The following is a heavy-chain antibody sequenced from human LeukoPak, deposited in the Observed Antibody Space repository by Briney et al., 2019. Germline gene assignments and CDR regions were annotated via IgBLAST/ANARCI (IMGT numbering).Heavy chain of an antibody. J-gene: IGHJ4*02. V-gene: IGHV4-39*01. D-gene: IGHD4-17*01. CDR2: MYYSGST. CDR3: ARQTVTQMAYY. CDR1: GGSISSSSYY. Sequence: SETLSLTCTVSGGSISSSSYYWGWIRQPPGKGLEWIGSMYYSGSTYYNPSLKSRVAISVDTSKNQFSLKLSSVTAADTAVYYCARQTVTQMAYYWGQGTLLTVSS.